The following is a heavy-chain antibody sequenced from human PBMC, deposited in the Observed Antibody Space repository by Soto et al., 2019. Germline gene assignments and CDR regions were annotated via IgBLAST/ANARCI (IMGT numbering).Heavy chain of an antibody. CDR3: ARVVRGYGDFYFDY. J-gene: IGHJ4*02. CDR2: IVVGSGNT. V-gene: IGHV1-58*01. Sequence: GASVKVSCKASGFTFTSSAVQWVRQARGQRLEWIGWIVVGSGNTNYAQKFQERVTITRDMSTSTAYMELSSLRSEDTAVYYCARVVRGYGDFYFDYWGQGSLVTSPQ. CDR1: GFTFTSSA. D-gene: IGHD4-17*01.